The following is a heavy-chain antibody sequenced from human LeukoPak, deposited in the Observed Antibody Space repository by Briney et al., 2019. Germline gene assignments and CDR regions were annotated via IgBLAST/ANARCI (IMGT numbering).Heavy chain of an antibody. Sequence: ASVKVSCKASGYTFTNYYVHWVRQAPGQRLEKIGWINPNSGGTDYAQKFQGRVTMTRDTSISTAYMDLSRLTSDDTAVYYCARGSGYDYNWFDPWGQGTLGIVFS. CDR1: GYTFTNYY. J-gene: IGHJ5*02. CDR2: INPNSGGT. V-gene: IGHV1-2*02. CDR3: ARGSGYDYNWFDP. D-gene: IGHD5-12*01.